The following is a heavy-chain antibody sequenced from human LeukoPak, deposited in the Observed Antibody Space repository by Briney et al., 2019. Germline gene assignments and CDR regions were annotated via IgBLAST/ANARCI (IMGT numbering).Heavy chain of an antibody. CDR3: ARDGSGSDFSLDH. V-gene: IGHV3-7*04. J-gene: IGHJ4*02. CDR1: GFDIRTYY. D-gene: IGHD3-10*01. CDR2: IRHDGSNV. Sequence: GGSLRLSCAASGFDIRTYYMSWVRQAPGKGLEWVGDIRHDGSNVYNVDLVRGRFTISRDNAKNSLFLQMNSLKDEDTAVYYCARDGSGSDFSLDHWGQGTLVTVSS.